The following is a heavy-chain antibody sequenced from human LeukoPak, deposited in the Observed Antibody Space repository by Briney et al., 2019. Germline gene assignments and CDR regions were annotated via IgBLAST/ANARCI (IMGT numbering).Heavy chain of an antibody. D-gene: IGHD3-22*01. J-gene: IGHJ4*02. CDR3: ATQIHDSSRLQEEYYFDY. Sequence: ASVKVSCKVSGYTLTELSMHWVRQAPGEGREWMGGFDPEDGGTIYAQKFQGRVTMTEDTSTDTAYMELSSMTSEDTAVYYCATQIHDSSRLQEEYYFDYWGQGTLVTVSS. V-gene: IGHV1-24*01. CDR2: FDPEDGGT. CDR1: GYTLTELS.